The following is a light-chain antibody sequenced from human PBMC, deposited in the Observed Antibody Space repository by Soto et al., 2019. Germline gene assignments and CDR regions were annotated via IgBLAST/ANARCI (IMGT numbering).Light chain of an antibody. V-gene: IGKV3-20*01. J-gene: IGKJ1*01. Sequence: EVVLTQSPGTLCLSPGERATLSCRASQSVSSSYLAWYQQKPGQAPRLLIYGASSRATAIPDRFSGSGSGTDFTLTISRLEAEDSAVYYCQQSVTSPWTFGQGTKVEIK. CDR1: QSVSSSY. CDR2: GAS. CDR3: QQSVTSPWT.